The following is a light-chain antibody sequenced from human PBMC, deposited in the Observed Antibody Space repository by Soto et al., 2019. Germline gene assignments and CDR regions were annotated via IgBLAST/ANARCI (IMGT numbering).Light chain of an antibody. Sequence: EIVLTQSPGTLSLSPGERATLSCRASQSVSSSYLAWYQQKPGQAPRLLIYGASSRATGIPDRFSGSGSGTDFTLTISRLEPEDFAEYYCQPYGSSPKTFGQRTKVDIK. CDR3: QPYGSSPKT. CDR2: GAS. CDR1: QSVSSSY. J-gene: IGKJ1*01. V-gene: IGKV3-20*01.